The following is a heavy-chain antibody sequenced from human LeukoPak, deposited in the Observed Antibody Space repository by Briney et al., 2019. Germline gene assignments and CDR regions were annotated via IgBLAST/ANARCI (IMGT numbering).Heavy chain of an antibody. CDR2: IYHSGST. CDR3: ARPRVGYYDILTGYYDLRVNDAFDI. J-gene: IGHJ3*02. CDR1: GYSISSGYF. D-gene: IGHD3-9*01. V-gene: IGHV4-38-2*02. Sequence: SETLSLICTVSGYSISSGYFWGWIRQPPGKGLEWIGSIYHSGSTYYNPSLKSRVTISVDTFKNQFSLKLSSVTAADTAVYYCARPRVGYYDILTGYYDLRVNDAFDIWGQGTMVTVSS.